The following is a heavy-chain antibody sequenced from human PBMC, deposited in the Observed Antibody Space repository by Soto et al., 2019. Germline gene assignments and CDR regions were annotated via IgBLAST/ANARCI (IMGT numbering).Heavy chain of an antibody. J-gene: IGHJ6*02. CDR3: ARDRGFHDLWSRYYYGMDV. V-gene: IGHV4-4*02. CDR2: TYHSGST. CDR1: GGSISSSNW. D-gene: IGHD3-3*01. Sequence: SETLSLTCAVSGGSISSSNWWSWVRQPPGKGLEWIGETYHSGSTNYNPSLKSRVTISVDKSKNQFSLKLSSVTAADTAVYYCARDRGFHDLWSRYYYGMDVRCQATTGTV.